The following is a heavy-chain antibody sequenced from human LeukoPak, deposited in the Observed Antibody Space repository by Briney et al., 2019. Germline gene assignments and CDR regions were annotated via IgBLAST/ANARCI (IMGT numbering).Heavy chain of an antibody. CDR2: IYYSGST. CDR1: GGSISSSSYS. J-gene: IGHJ4*02. D-gene: IGHD1-14*01. Sequence: SETLSLTCTVSGGSISSSSYSWGWIRQPPGKGLEWIGSIYYSGSTYYNPSLKSRVSISVDTSKNQFSLKRSSVAAADTAVYYCARGPRKRFDYWGQGTLVTVSS. V-gene: IGHV4-39*07. CDR3: ARGPRKRFDY.